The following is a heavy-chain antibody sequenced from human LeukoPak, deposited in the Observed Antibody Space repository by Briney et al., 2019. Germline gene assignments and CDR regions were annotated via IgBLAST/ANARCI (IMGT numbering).Heavy chain of an antibody. Sequence: SETLSLTCTVSGGSISSYYWSWIRQPPGKGLEWIGYIYYSGSTYYNPSLESRVTISVDTSKNQFSLKLSSVTAADTAVYYCARVEVGAFDYWGQGTLVTVSS. V-gene: IGHV4-59*12. CDR2: IYYSGST. CDR1: GGSISSYY. J-gene: IGHJ4*02. D-gene: IGHD1-26*01. CDR3: ARVEVGAFDY.